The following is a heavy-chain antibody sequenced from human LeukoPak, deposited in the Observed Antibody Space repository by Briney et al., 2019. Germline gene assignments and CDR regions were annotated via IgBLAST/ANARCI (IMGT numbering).Heavy chain of an antibody. Sequence: GGSLRLSCAASGFTFSSYAMSWVRQAPGKGLEWVSAISGSGGSTYYADSVKGRFNLSRDHSKHTLYLQMNSLRAEDTAVYYCAKDMVQIQLFPGFDYWGQGTLVTVSS. V-gene: IGHV3-23*01. CDR2: ISGSGGST. CDR1: GFTFSSYA. D-gene: IGHD5-18*01. CDR3: AKDMVQIQLFPGFDY. J-gene: IGHJ4*02.